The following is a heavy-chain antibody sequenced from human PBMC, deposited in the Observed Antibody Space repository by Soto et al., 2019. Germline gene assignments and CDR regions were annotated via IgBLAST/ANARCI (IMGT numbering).Heavy chain of an antibody. J-gene: IGHJ3*02. D-gene: IGHD3-16*01. CDR1: GFSLSTSGMC. Sequence: SGPTLVKPTQTLTLTCTFSGFSLSTSGMCVSWIRQPPGKALEWLAPIDWDDDKYYSTSRKTRLTISKDTSKNQVVLTMTNMDPVDTATYYCARIRTGASMGAFDIWGQGTMVTVSS. V-gene: IGHV2-70*01. CDR2: IDWDDDK. CDR3: ARIRTGASMGAFDI.